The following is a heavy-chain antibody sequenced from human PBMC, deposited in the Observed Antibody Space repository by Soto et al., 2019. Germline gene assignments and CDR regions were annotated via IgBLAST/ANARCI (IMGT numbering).Heavy chain of an antibody. CDR3: ARDRGDGSGLSYYYYGMDV. J-gene: IGHJ6*02. V-gene: IGHV3-53*01. CDR2: IYSGGST. D-gene: IGHD3-10*01. CDR1: GFTVSSNY. Sequence: GGSLRLSCAASGFTVSSNYMSWVRQAPGKGLEWVSVIYSGGSTYYADTVKGRFTISRDNAKNTLYLQMNSLRAEDTAVYYCARDRGDGSGLSYYYYGMDVWGQGTTVTVSS.